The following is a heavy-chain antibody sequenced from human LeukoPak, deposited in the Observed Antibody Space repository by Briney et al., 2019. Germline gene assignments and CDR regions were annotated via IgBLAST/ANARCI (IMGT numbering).Heavy chain of an antibody. V-gene: IGHV1-2*02. CDR2: INPHSGGT. CDR3: ARQGGSARYFDY. Sequence: ASVTVSCKASGYTFTEQYMHWVRQAPGQGLEWMGWINPHSGGTNYAQKFQGRVAMTSDTSIGTAYMDLSRLRSDDTAVYYCARQGGSARYFDYWGQGTLVTVSS. D-gene: IGHD3-16*02. J-gene: IGHJ4*02. CDR1: GYTFTEQY.